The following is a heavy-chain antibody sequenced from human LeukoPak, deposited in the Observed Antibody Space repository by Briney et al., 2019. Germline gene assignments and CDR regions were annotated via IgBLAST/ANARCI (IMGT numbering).Heavy chain of an antibody. J-gene: IGHJ4*02. CDR1: GGSISSSSHY. CDR2: IYYSGST. CDR3: ARESTEVFDY. V-gene: IGHV4-39*07. Sequence: PSETLSLTCTVSGGSISSSSHYWGWIRQPPGKGLEWIGSIYYSGSTYYNPSLKSRVTISVDTSKNQFSLKLSSVTAADTAVYYCARESTEVFDYWGQGTLVTVSS.